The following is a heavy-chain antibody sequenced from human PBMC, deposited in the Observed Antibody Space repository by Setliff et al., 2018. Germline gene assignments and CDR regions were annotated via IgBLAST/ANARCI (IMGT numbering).Heavy chain of an antibody. CDR1: GGSMIGYY. Sequence: SETLSLTCSVSGGSMIGYYWSWVRQAPGKEQEWIGYSVDGSTNYNPSLKSRVTISVDTSKNQFTLKLTSVTAADSAVYYCARGLHSGTYWGTRPLGLDYWGQGTQVTVSS. D-gene: IGHD1-26*01. V-gene: IGHV4-59*08. J-gene: IGHJ4*02. CDR2: SVDGST. CDR3: ARGLHSGTYWGTRPLGLDY.